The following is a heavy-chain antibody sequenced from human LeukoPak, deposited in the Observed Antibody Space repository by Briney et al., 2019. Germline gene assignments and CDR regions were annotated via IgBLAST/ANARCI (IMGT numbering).Heavy chain of an antibody. CDR3: AKIQSLGYCSGGSCYSHDYFDY. J-gene: IGHJ4*02. V-gene: IGHV3-23*01. Sequence: GGSLRLSCAASGLSFSFYAMSWVRQAPGKGLEWASSISGGGAGTYYADSVKGRFTISRDNSKNTLYLQMNSLRAEDTAVYYCAKIQSLGYCSGGSCYSHDYFDYWGQGTLVTVSS. D-gene: IGHD2-15*01. CDR2: ISGGGAGT. CDR1: GLSFSFYA.